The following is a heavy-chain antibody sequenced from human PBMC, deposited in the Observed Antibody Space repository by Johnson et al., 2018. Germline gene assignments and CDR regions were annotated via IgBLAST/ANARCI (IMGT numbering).Heavy chain of an antibody. CDR3: ARFIAAPPYYYYGMDV. Sequence: EVQLVESGGGLVKPGGSLRLSCAASGFTFSSYSMNWVRQAPGKGLEWVSSISSSSSYIYYADSVKGRFTISSDNAKNSLYRQMNSLRAEDTALYYWARFIAAPPYYYYGMDVWGQGTTVTVSS. J-gene: IGHJ6*02. CDR2: ISSSSSYI. V-gene: IGHV3-21*01. CDR1: GFTFSSYS. D-gene: IGHD6-13*01.